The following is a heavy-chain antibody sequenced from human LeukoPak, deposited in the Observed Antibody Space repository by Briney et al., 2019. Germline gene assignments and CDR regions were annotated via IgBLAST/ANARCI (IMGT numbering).Heavy chain of an antibody. CDR2: ITSSSSYI. J-gene: IGHJ4*02. D-gene: IGHD4-11*01. CDR1: GFTFTSDN. CDR3: ASETDYNNPVTSPFDY. V-gene: IGHV3-21*01. Sequence: PRGSLRLSCAASGFTFTSDNTNRVRQAPGKGLERVSSITSSSSYIYCADSVKGRFTISRDNAKHSLYLQMNSLRAEDTAVYYCASETDYNNPVTSPFDYWGEGTLVTVSS.